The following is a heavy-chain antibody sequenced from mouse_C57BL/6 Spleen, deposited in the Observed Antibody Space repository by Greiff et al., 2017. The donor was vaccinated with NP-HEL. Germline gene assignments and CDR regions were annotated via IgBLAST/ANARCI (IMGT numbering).Heavy chain of an antibody. J-gene: IGHJ4*01. CDR3: ASTTREAMDY. V-gene: IGHV3-6*01. D-gene: IGHD1-1*01. CDR2: ISYDGSN. Sequence: EVQLVESGPGLVKPSQSLSLTCSVTGYSITSGYYWNWIRQFPGNKLEWMGYISYDGSNNYNPSLKNRISITRDTSKNQFFLKLNSVTTEDTATYYCASTTREAMDYWGQGTSVTVSS. CDR1: GYSITSGYY.